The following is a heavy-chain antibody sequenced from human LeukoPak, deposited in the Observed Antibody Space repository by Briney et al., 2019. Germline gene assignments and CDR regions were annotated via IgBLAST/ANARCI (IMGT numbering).Heavy chain of an antibody. D-gene: IGHD3-22*01. CDR1: GYSISSGYY. CDR3: AREAGGDYYHTSDYSQRDS. CDR2: IHRSGNT. Sequence: SETLSLSCTVSGYSISSGYYWAWIRQPPGRRPEWIGTIHRSGNTNYNPSLKSRITISLDMSKNQFSLKVHSVTAADTAVYYCAREAGGDYYHTSDYSQRDSWGQGTLVTVSS. J-gene: IGHJ4*02. V-gene: IGHV4-38-2*02.